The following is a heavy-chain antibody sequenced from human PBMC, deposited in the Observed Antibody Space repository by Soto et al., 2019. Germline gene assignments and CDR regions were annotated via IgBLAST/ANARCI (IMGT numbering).Heavy chain of an antibody. CDR3: ARGIKTTAPGY. CDR2: IYYSGST. Sequence: ASETLSLTCTVSGGSISSGGYYWSWIRQHPGKGLEWIGYIYYSGSTYYNPSLKSRVTISVDTSKNQFSLKLSSVPAADTAVYYCARGIKTTAPGYWGQGTLVTVSS. V-gene: IGHV4-31*03. CDR1: GGSISSGGYY. D-gene: IGHD4-4*01. J-gene: IGHJ4*02.